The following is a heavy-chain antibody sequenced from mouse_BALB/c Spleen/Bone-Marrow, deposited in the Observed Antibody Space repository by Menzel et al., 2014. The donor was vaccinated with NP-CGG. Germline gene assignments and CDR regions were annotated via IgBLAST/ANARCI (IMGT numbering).Heavy chain of an antibody. CDR2: INPSNGRT. J-gene: IGHJ2*01. V-gene: IGHV1S81*02. Sequence: VQLQQSGAELVKPGASVKLSCKASGYTFTSYWMHWVKQRPGQGLEWIGEINPSNGRTSYNEKFKSKATLTVDKSSSTAYMQLSSLTSEDSAVYYCARGGFDYWGQGTTLTVSS. CDR1: GYTFTSYW. CDR3: ARGGFDY.